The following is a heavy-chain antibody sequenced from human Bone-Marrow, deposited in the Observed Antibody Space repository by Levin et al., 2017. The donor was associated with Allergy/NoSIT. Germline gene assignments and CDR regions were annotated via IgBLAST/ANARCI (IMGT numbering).Heavy chain of an antibody. CDR1: GYTFTGYY. V-gene: IGHV1-2*02. Sequence: ASVKVSCKASGYTFTGYYLRWVRQAPGQGLEWMGWINPNSGGTNYTQRFQGRVTMTRDTSISTAYMELSRLRSDDTAVYYCAIRNMDKGMAFDHWGQGTLVTVSS. CDR3: AIRNMDKGMAFDH. J-gene: IGHJ4*02. D-gene: IGHD5-18*01. CDR2: INPNSGGT.